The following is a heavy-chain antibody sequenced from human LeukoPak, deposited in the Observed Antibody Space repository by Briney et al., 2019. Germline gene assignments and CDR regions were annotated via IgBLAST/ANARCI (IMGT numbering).Heavy chain of an antibody. CDR3: ARGYYDSSGYFFDY. Sequence: ASVKVSCKASGYTFTSYAMHWVRQAPGQRLEWMGWINAGNGNTKYSQEFQGRVTITRDTSASTAYMELSSLRPEDMAVYYCARGYYDSSGYFFDYWGQGTLVTVSS. J-gene: IGHJ4*02. CDR1: GYTFTSYA. D-gene: IGHD3-22*01. V-gene: IGHV1-3*03. CDR2: INAGNGNT.